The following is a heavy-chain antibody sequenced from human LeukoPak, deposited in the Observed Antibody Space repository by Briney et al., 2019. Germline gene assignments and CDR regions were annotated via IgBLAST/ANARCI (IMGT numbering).Heavy chain of an antibody. Sequence: GGSLRLSCAASGFTFSSYGMHWVRQAPGKGLEWVAVISYDGSNKYYADSVKGRFTISRDNSKNTLYLQINSLRAEDTAVYYCAKDTEAAGMDVWGQGTTVTVSS. V-gene: IGHV3-30*18. CDR1: GFTFSSYG. CDR3: AKDTEAAGMDV. J-gene: IGHJ6*02. CDR2: ISYDGSNK. D-gene: IGHD4-17*01.